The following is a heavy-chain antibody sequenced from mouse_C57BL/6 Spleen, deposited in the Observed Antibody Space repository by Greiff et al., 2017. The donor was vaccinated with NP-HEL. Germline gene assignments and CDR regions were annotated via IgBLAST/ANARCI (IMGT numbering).Heavy chain of an antibody. Sequence: QVQLQQSGPELVKPGASVKISCKASGYAFSSSWMNWVKQRPGKGLEWIGRIYPGDGDTNYNGKFKGKATLTADKSSSTAYMQLSSLTSEDAAVYFCAREGRSYGEFDYWGQGTTLTVSS. D-gene: IGHD1-1*01. V-gene: IGHV1-82*01. J-gene: IGHJ2*01. CDR3: AREGRSYGEFDY. CDR2: IYPGDGDT. CDR1: GYAFSSSW.